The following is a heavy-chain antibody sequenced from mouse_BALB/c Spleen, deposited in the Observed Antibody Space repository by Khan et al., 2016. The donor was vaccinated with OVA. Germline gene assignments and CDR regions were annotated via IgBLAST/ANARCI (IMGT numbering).Heavy chain of an antibody. D-gene: IGHD1-1*01. CDR3: ARIKKIVATYFGY. V-gene: IGHV1S81*02. CDR2: TNPTNGRT. Sequence: QIQLVQSGAELVKAGASVKMSCKASGYTFTSYWMHWVKQRLGQGLEWFAETNPTNGRTYYNEKFKSKATLTVDKSSSTAYMLLSGPTFEDSAGYYCARIKKIVATYFGYWGQGTTLTVSS. CDR1: GYTFTSYW. J-gene: IGHJ2*01.